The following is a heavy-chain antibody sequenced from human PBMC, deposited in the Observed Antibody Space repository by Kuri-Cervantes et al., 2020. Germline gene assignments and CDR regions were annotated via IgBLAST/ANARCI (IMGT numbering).Heavy chain of an antibody. CDR2: INSASSAI. CDR3: ARGKEVAAAGSFDY. Sequence: GESLKISCAASGFTFNTHSMNWVRQAPGKGLEWVSHINSASSAIYYADSVKGRFTISRDNAKNSLYLQMNSLRAEDTALYYCARGKEVAAAGSFDYWGQGTLVTVSS. CDR1: GFTFNTHS. V-gene: IGHV3-48*04. D-gene: IGHD6-13*01. J-gene: IGHJ4*02.